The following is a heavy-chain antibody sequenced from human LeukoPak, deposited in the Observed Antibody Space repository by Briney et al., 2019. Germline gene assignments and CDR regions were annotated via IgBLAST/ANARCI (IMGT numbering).Heavy chain of an antibody. J-gene: IGHJ4*02. CDR3: ARTGDYESFDY. CDR2: IHSSSAYT. V-gene: IGHV3-11*06. D-gene: IGHD4-17*01. CDR1: GFTFSDYY. Sequence: GGSLRLSCAASGFTFSDYYMNWIRQAPGKGLEWVSYIHSSSAYTNYADSVKGRFTISRDNAKNSLYLQMYSLRAEDTAVYYCARTGDYESFDYWGQGTLVTVSS.